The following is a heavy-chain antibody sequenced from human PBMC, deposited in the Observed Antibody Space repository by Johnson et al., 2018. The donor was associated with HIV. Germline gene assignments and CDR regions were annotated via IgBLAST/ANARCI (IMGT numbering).Heavy chain of an antibody. J-gene: IGHJ3*02. Sequence: QVQLVESGGGVVQPGRSLRLSCAASGFAFSSYGIHWVRQAPGKGLEWVAVISNDGSNEYYADSVKGRFTISRDNPKNTLYLQMNSLRYEDTAVYYCAREALDAFDIWGQGTMVTVSS. CDR3: AREALDAFDI. CDR1: GFAFSSYG. CDR2: ISNDGSNE. V-gene: IGHV3-30*03.